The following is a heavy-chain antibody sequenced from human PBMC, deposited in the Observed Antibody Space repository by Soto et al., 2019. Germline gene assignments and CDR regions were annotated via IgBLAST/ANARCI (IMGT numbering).Heavy chain of an antibody. J-gene: IGHJ3*02. Sequence: PGLPKQIPSKGSGYSFTSYCSRRVRQKNGKGLEWMGIIYPGDSDTRYSPSFQGQVTISADKSISTAYLQWSSLKASDTAMYYFARFSNNTYCDYVNGAWDIWGKGTMVT. CDR1: GYSFTSYC. CDR2: IYPGDSDT. CDR3: ARFSNNTYCDYVNGAWDI. D-gene: IGHD4-17*01. V-gene: IGHV5-51*01.